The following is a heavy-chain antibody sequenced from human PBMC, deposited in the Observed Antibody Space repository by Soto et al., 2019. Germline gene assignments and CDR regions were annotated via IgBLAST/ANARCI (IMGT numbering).Heavy chain of an antibody. Sequence: GASVKVSCKASGGTFSSYAISWVRQAPGQGLEWMGGIIPIFGTANYAQKFQGRVTITADESTSTAYMELSSLRSEDTAVYYFAGSSGYCLQTGYWGQGTLVTVSS. CDR2: IIPIFGTA. D-gene: IGHD3-22*01. CDR3: AGSSGYCLQTGY. V-gene: IGHV1-69*13. CDR1: GGTFSSYA. J-gene: IGHJ4*02.